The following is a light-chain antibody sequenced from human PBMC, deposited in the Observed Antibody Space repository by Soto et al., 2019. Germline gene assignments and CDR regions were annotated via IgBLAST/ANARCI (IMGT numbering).Light chain of an antibody. V-gene: IGKV3-15*01. Sequence: EIVLTQTPATLSMSQGERATLSYRASHRVATNLARYQQKPGQPPRLLIYGASTRATGIPARFSGSGSGTEVTLTIGGLQSVDFAVYSCHQDNNWTWTFGQRT. CDR2: GAS. CDR1: HRVATN. CDR3: HQDNNWTWT. J-gene: IGKJ1*01.